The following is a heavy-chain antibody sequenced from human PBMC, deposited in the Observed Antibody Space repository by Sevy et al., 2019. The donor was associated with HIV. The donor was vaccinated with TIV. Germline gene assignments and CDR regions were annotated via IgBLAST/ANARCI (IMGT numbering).Heavy chain of an antibody. D-gene: IGHD1-7*01. CDR1: GFTFSDYY. Sequence: GGSLRLSCAVSGFTFSDYYMSWIRQAPGKGLEWVSDISSGSTYTKYADSVKGRFTISRDNAKNSLYLQMNSLRVEDTAVYYCSRDRMNYAGQYFDYWGQGTLVTVSS. J-gene: IGHJ4*02. CDR2: ISSGSTYT. CDR3: SRDRMNYAGQYFDY. V-gene: IGHV3-11*06.